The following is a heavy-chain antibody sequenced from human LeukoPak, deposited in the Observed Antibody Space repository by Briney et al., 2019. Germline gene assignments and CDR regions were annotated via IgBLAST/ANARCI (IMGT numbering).Heavy chain of an antibody. Sequence: GGSLRLSCAASGFTFSIYAMRWVRQAPGKGLEWVSAISGSGGSTYYADSVKGRFTISRDNSRNTLYPQMNSLTAEDTAVYYCAKSYSSSWYYFDYWGQGTLVTVSS. J-gene: IGHJ4*02. CDR1: GFTFSIYA. D-gene: IGHD6-13*01. CDR2: ISGSGGST. V-gene: IGHV3-23*01. CDR3: AKSYSSSWYYFDY.